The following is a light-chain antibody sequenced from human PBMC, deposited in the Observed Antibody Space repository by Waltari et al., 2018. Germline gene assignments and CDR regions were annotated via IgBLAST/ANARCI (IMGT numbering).Light chain of an antibody. CDR1: SGHSSNI. V-gene: IGLV4-69*01. J-gene: IGLJ3*02. CDR2: VNSDGSH. CDR3: ETGGQGTWV. Sequence: QLVLSQSPSASASLGASVKLTCILSSGHSSNIIAWLQQRPERGPRYLRKVNSDGSHSKGDDIPDRLSGSSAGAGRYLIIASRQSEDEADYYCETGGQGTWVFGGGTKLTVL.